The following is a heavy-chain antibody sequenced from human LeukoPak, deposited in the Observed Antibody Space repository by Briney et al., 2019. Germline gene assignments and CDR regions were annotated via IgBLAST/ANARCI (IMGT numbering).Heavy chain of an antibody. CDR1: GFTFSSYW. Sequence: HTGRSLRLSCAASGFTFSSYWMSWVRQAPGKGLEWVANIKQDGSEKYYVDSVKGRFTISRDNAKNSLYLQMNSLRAEDTAVYYCARDDLVLRFLEWSRRNYYYYGMDVWGQGTTVTVSS. CDR2: IKQDGSEK. J-gene: IGHJ6*02. CDR3: ARDDLVLRFLEWSRRNYYYYGMDV. V-gene: IGHV3-7*01. D-gene: IGHD3-3*01.